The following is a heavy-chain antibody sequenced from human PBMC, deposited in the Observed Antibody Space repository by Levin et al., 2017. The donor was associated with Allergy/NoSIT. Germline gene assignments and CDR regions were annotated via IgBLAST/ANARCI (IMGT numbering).Heavy chain of an antibody. V-gene: IGHV4-61*01. D-gene: IGHD3-10*01. CDR2: LYYKGST. CDR3: ASSRYYGSGTHY. CDR1: GGSVSSGSYY. J-gene: IGHJ4*02. Sequence: SETLSLTCTVSGGSVSSGSYYWSWIRQPPGKGLEWIGCLYYKGSTNYNPSLKSRVTISADTSENQFSLKLSSVTAADTAVYYCASSRYYGSGTHYWGQGTLATVSS.